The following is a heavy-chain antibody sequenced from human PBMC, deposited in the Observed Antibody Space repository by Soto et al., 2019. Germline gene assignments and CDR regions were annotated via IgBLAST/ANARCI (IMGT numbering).Heavy chain of an antibody. V-gene: IGHV3-23*01. Sequence: EVQLLESGGDLVQPGGSLRLSCSGSGFTFSNYDMSWVRQAPGKGLAWVSAISHSGRGTYYADSVEGRFTISRDNSKNTVYLQMNSLRVEDTALYYCARVTEEHDRASSWFDPWGQGTLVTVSS. J-gene: IGHJ5*02. D-gene: IGHD2-21*01. CDR1: GFTFSNYD. CDR3: ARVTEEHDRASSWFDP. CDR2: ISHSGRGT.